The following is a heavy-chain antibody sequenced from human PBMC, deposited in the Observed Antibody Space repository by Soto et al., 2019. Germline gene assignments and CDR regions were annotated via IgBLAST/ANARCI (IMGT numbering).Heavy chain of an antibody. CDR1: GYTFTSYG. CDR3: ARLYCISTSCYLGMDV. J-gene: IGHJ6*02. CDR2: ISAYNGNT. Sequence: GASVKVSCTASGYTFTSYGSIWVRHAPGQGLEWMGWISAYNGNTNYAQKLQGRVTMTTDTSTSTAYMELRSLRSDDTAVYYCARLYCISTSCYLGMDVWGQGTTVTVSS. D-gene: IGHD2-2*01. V-gene: IGHV1-18*01.